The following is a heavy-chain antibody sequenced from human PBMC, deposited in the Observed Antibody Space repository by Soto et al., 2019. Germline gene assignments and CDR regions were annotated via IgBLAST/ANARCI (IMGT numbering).Heavy chain of an antibody. CDR3: ARSSSWYDGYSANWYFDL. CDR1: GGSISSSSYY. D-gene: IGHD6-13*01. CDR2: IYYSGST. V-gene: IGHV4-39*01. J-gene: IGHJ2*01. Sequence: SETLSLTCTVSGGSISSSSYYWGWIRQPPGKGLEWIGSIYYSGSTYYNPSLKSRVTISVDTSKNPFSLKLSSVTAADTAVYYCARSSSWYDGYSANWYFDLWGRGTLVTVSS.